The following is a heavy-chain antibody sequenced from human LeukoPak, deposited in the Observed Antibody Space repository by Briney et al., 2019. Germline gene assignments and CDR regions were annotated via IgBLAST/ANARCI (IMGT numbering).Heavy chain of an antibody. D-gene: IGHD5-18*01. V-gene: IGHV4-59*01. Sequence: SETLSLTCTVSGGSISSYYWSWIRQPPGKGLEWIGYIYYSGSTNYNPSLKSRVTISVDTSKNQFSLKLSSVTAAGTAVCYCARSGYSYGADAFDIWGQGTMVTVSS. CDR1: GGSISSYY. CDR2: IYYSGST. J-gene: IGHJ3*02. CDR3: ARSGYSYGADAFDI.